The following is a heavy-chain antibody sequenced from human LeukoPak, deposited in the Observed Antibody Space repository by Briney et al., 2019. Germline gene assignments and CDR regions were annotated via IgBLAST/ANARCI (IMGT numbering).Heavy chain of an antibody. D-gene: IGHD6-19*01. Sequence: KPGGSLRLSCAASGFTFSAYTMSWVRQAPGKGLEWVSAITSRSIQMFYADSVKGRFTISRDNAKNSVSLQMDSLRAEDTAVYYCVKAEPAEAGLPDYWGQGTLVSVSS. CDR2: ITSRSIQM. J-gene: IGHJ4*02. CDR1: GFTFSAYT. CDR3: VKAEPAEAGLPDY. V-gene: IGHV3-21*01.